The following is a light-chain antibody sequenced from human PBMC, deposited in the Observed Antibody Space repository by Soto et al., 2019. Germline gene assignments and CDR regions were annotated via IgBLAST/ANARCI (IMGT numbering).Light chain of an antibody. CDR3: SSYTSSSTLVV. CDR1: SSDVGGYNY. CDR2: DFS. J-gene: IGLJ2*01. V-gene: IGLV2-14*01. Sequence: QSALTQPVSVSGSPGQSITISCTGTSSDVGGYNYVSWYQQHPGKAPQLMIYDFSNRPSGVSNRFSGSKSGNTASLTISGLQAEDEADYYCSSYTSSSTLVVFGGGTKLTVL.